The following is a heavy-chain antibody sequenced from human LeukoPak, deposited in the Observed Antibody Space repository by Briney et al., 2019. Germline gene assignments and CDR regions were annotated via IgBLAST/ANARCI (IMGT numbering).Heavy chain of an antibody. CDR3: ARPYYYHSSGYYLDD. CDR2: ISYDGSNK. D-gene: IGHD3-22*01. J-gene: IGHJ4*02. CDR1: GFAFISYS. V-gene: IGHV3-30*04. Sequence: GRSLRLSCTASGFAFISYSMHWVRQAPGKGLEWVAVISYDGSNKYCADSVKGRFTISRDSSKNTLYLQMNSLRDEDTAVYYCARPYYYHSSGYYLDDWRQGTLVTVSP.